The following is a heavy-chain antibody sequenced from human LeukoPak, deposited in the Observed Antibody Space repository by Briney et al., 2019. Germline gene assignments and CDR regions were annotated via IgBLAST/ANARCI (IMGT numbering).Heavy chain of an antibody. CDR2: IYYSGST. CDR3: ARKGYSISWYSP. CDR1: GGSISSYY. Sequence: SETLSLTCTVSGGSISSYYWSWIRQPPGKGLEWIGSIYYSGSTSYNPSLKSRVTISLDTSKNQFSLKLTSVTAADTAVYYCARKGYSISWYSPWGQGTLVTVSS. J-gene: IGHJ5*02. V-gene: IGHV4-59*12. D-gene: IGHD6-13*01.